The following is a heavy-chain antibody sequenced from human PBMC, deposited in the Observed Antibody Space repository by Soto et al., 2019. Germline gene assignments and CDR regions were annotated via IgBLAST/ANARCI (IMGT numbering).Heavy chain of an antibody. CDR3: ASDDYGDRCWY. D-gene: IGHD4-17*01. CDR1: GGTFSSYA. Sequence: SVKVSCKASGGTFSSYAISWVRQAPGQGLEWVGGIIPIFGTANYAQRFQGRVTITADESTSTAYMELSSLRSEDTAVYYCASDDYGDRCWYWGQGTLVTVSS. J-gene: IGHJ4*02. V-gene: IGHV1-69*13. CDR2: IIPIFGTA.